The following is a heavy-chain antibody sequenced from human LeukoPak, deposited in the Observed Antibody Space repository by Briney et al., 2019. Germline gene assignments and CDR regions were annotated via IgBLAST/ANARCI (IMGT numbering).Heavy chain of an antibody. CDR3: VKDGMAVAGTAPLDY. D-gene: IGHD6-19*01. J-gene: IGHJ4*02. V-gene: IGHV3-64D*08. Sequence: GVSLRLSCSASGFTFSSYAMHWVRQAPGKGLEYVSAISSSGDSTYYADSVKGRFTISRDNSKNTLYLQMSNLRPEDAAVYYCVKDGMAVAGTAPLDYWGLGILVTVSS. CDR1: GFTFSSYA. CDR2: ISSSGDST.